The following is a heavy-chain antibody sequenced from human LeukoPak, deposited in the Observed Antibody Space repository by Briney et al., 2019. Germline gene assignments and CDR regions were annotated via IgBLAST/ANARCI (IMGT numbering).Heavy chain of an antibody. J-gene: IGHJ4*02. CDR3: AKGLRWELPLDY. CDR1: GGTFSSYA. V-gene: IGHV1-69*13. CDR2: IIPIFGTA. D-gene: IGHD1-26*01. Sequence: SVKVSCKASGGTFSSYAISWVRQAPGQGLEWMGGIIPIFGTANYAQKFQGRVTITADESTSTAYMELSSLRSEDTAVYYCAKGLRWELPLDYWGQGTLVTVSS.